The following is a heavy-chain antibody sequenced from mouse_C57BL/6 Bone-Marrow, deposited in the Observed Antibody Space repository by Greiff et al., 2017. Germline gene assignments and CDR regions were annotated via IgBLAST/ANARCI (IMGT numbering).Heavy chain of an antibody. J-gene: IGHJ1*03. Sequence: QVQLQQSGAELARPGASVKLSCKASGYTFTSYGISWVKQRTGQCLEWIGEIYPRSGNPYYNEKFKGQATLTADKSANTAYMELRSLTAEDSAVYFFARPNYYGSSYNWYFDVWGTGTTVTVSS. CDR3: ARPNYYGSSYNWYFDV. CDR2: IYPRSGNP. V-gene: IGHV1-81*01. CDR1: GYTFTSYG. D-gene: IGHD1-1*01.